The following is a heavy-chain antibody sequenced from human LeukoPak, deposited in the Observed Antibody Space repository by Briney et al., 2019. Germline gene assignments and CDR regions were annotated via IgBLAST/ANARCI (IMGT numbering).Heavy chain of an antibody. CDR3: ARDLREYRDYVAYFDS. CDR1: GFTFSNHA. J-gene: IGHJ4*02. V-gene: IGHV3-30-3*01. CDR2: ILYDGSHK. D-gene: IGHD4-17*01. Sequence: GGSLRLSCTASGFTFSNHAMHWVRQAPGKGLEGVAVILYDGSHKYFAYSVKGRFTISRDNSEHTLYLQMNSLRTEDTAIYYCARDLREYRDYVAYFDSWGQGTLVTVSS.